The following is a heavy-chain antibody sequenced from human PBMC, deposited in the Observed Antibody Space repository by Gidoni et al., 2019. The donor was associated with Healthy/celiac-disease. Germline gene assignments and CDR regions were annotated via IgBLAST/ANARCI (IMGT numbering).Heavy chain of an antibody. J-gene: IGHJ4*02. D-gene: IGHD4-17*01. V-gene: IGHV3-23*01. CDR1: GFTFSSYA. Sequence: EVQLLESGGGLVQPGGSLSLSCAASGFTFSSYAMSWVRQAPGKGLQCVSAISGSGGSTYYADSVKGRFTISRDNSKNTLYLQMNSLRAEDTAVYYCAKRYGDYVAAFDYWGQGTLVTVSS. CDR3: AKRYGDYVAAFDY. CDR2: ISGSGGST.